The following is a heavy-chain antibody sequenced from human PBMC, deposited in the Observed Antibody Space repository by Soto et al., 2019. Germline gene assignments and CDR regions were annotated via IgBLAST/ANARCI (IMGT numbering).Heavy chain of an antibody. V-gene: IGHV3-30*18. Sequence: GGSLRLSCAASGFTFSSYGMHWVRQAPGKGLEWVAVISYDGSNKYYADSVKGRFTISRDNSKNTLYLQMNSLRAEDTAVYYCAKGDQAHDYWGQGTLVTVSS. CDR2: ISYDGSNK. CDR1: GFTFSSYG. J-gene: IGHJ4*02. CDR3: AKGDQAHDY.